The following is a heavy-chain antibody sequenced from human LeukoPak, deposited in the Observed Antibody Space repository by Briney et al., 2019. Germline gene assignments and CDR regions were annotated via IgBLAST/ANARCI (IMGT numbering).Heavy chain of an antibody. Sequence: SETLSLTCAIYGGSFSGYYWSWIRQPPGKGLEWIGEINHSGSTNYNPSLKSRVTISVDTSKNQFSLKLSSVTAADTAVYYCARALPGYYYDSSGLGHAFDIWGQGTMVTVSS. J-gene: IGHJ3*02. V-gene: IGHV4-34*01. CDR3: ARALPGYYYDSSGLGHAFDI. D-gene: IGHD3-22*01. CDR2: INHSGST. CDR1: GGSFSGYY.